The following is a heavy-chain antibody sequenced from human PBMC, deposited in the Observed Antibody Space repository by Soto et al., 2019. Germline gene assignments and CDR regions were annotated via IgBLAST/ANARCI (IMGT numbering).Heavy chain of an antibody. Sequence: EVQLLESGGGLVQPGGSLRLSCAASGFTFSSYAMSWVRQAPGKGLEWVSAISGSGGSTYYADPVKGRFTISRDNSKNTLYLQMNSLRAEDTAVYYCAKDLSYGPCFDYWGQGTLVTVSS. D-gene: IGHD5-18*01. V-gene: IGHV3-23*01. CDR1: GFTFSSYA. J-gene: IGHJ4*02. CDR2: ISGSGGST. CDR3: AKDLSYGPCFDY.